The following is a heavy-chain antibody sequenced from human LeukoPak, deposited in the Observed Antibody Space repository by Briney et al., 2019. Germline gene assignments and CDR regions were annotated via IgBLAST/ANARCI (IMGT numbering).Heavy chain of an antibody. V-gene: IGHV4-59*01. Sequence: SETLSLTCTVSGGSISSYYWSWIRQPPGKGLEWIGYIYYSGSTNYNPSLKSRVTISVDTSKNQFSLKLSSVTAADTAVYYCARSVVRGAVFDPWGQGTLVTVSS. J-gene: IGHJ5*02. D-gene: IGHD3-10*01. CDR2: IYYSGST. CDR1: GGSISSYY. CDR3: ARSVVRGAVFDP.